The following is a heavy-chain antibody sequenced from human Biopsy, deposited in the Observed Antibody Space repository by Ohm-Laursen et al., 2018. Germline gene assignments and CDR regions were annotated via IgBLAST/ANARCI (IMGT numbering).Heavy chain of an antibody. V-gene: IGHV1-8*01. CDR2: MTPKTGKT. D-gene: IGHD5-12*01. Sequence: SVKVSCKASGYTFTDYDINWVRQASGQELEWVGWMTPKTGKTGYTQKLKGRLTMTRDTSTSTAYMELSSLRSEDTAIYYCARGGYDYDYWGQGTLVTVSS. CDR1: GYTFTDYD. CDR3: ARGGYDYDY. J-gene: IGHJ4*02.